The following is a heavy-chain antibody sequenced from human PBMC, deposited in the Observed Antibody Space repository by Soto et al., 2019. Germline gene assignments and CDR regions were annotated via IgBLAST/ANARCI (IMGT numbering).Heavy chain of an antibody. Sequence: GESLKISCKASGYSFTNYSIGWLRQMPGKGLEWMGIIYPDDSDTKYSPSFQGQVTISADKSISTAYLQWSSLKASDTAMYYCARPRLSGYVVDYWGQGTLVTVSS. V-gene: IGHV5-51*01. J-gene: IGHJ4*02. CDR1: GYSFTNYS. D-gene: IGHD3-22*01. CDR3: ARPRLSGYVVDY. CDR2: IYPDDSDT.